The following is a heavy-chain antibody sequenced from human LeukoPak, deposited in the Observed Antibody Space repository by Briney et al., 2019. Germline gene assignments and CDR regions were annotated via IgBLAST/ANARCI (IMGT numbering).Heavy chain of an antibody. J-gene: IGHJ4*02. CDR2: IKTKTDGGTT. V-gene: IGHV3-15*01. D-gene: IGHD3-10*01. Sequence: GGSLRLSCAASGFTFSNAWMSWVRQAPGKGLEWVGRIKTKTDGGTTDYAAPVKGRFTISRDDSKNTLYLQMNSLKTEDTAVYYCTTVGNYYGSGSLDYWGQGTLVTVSS. CDR1: GFTFSNAW. CDR3: TTVGNYYGSGSLDY.